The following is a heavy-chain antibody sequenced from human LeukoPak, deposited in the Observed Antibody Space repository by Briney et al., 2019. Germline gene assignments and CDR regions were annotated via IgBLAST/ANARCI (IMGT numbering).Heavy chain of an antibody. V-gene: IGHV1-18*01. CDR3: ARVGGYNRNVFDY. D-gene: IGHD5-24*01. CDR1: GYTFSSYA. CDR2: ISVYSGNT. Sequence: ASVKVSCKASGYTFSSYAMTWVRQAPGQGLEWMGWISVYSGNTNYAQKFQGRVTMTRDTSISTAYMELSRLRSEDTAVYYCARVGGYNRNVFDYWGQGTLVTVSS. J-gene: IGHJ4*02.